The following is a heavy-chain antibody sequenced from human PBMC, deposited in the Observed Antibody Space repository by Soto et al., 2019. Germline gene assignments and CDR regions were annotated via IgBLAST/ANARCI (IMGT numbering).Heavy chain of an antibody. CDR1: GYTFTSYD. V-gene: IGHV1-8*01. J-gene: IGHJ6*03. Sequence: ASVKVSCKASGYTFTSYDINWVRQATGQGLEWMGWMNPNSGNTGYAQKFQGRVTMTRNTSISTAYMELSSLRSEDTAVYYCARVPVAGIYYYYYYYMDVWGKGTTVTAP. D-gene: IGHD6-19*01. CDR2: MNPNSGNT. CDR3: ARVPVAGIYYYYYYYMDV.